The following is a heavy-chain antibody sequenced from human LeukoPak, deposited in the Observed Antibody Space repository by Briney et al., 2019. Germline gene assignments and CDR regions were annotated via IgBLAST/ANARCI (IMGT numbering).Heavy chain of an antibody. CDR3: ARVGLRGSYYVPLFDY. D-gene: IGHD1-26*01. Sequence: EASVKVSCKASGYTFTSYGISWVRQAPGQGLEWMGWISAYNGNTNYAQKLQGRVTMTTDTSTSTAYMELRSLRSDDTAVYYCARVGLRGSYYVPLFDYWGQGTLVTVSS. CDR1: GYTFTSYG. J-gene: IGHJ4*02. V-gene: IGHV1-18*01. CDR2: ISAYNGNT.